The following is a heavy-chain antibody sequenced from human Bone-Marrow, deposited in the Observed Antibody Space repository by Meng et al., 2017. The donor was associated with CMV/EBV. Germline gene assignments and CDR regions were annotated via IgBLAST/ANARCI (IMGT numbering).Heavy chain of an antibody. CDR1: GFTFSNYG. CDR2: IRYDGSNE. D-gene: IGHD3-3*01. CDR3: AKGWKWGNGYYASDY. Sequence: GGSLRLSCAASGFTFSNYGIHWVRQAPDKGLEWVAFIRYDGSNEYYADSVKGRFTISRDTSRNTVFLQMDSLRAEDTAVYYCAKGWKWGNGYYASDYWGQGTRVTVYS. J-gene: IGHJ4*02. V-gene: IGHV3-30*02.